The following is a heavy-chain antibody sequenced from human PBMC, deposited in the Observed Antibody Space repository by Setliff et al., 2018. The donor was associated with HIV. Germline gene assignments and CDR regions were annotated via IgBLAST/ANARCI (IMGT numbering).Heavy chain of an antibody. CDR3: ARGADGDFHYYMDV. V-gene: IGHV1-69*13. D-gene: IGHD3-10*01. Sequence: GASVKVSCKSSGGTFDNYPITWVRQAPGQGLEWMGGIIPMFGTANYAQKFQGRVTITADASTKTAYMELSGLRSEDTAVYYCARGADGDFHYYMDVWGKGTTVTVSS. CDR2: IIPMFGTA. J-gene: IGHJ6*03. CDR1: GGTFDNYP.